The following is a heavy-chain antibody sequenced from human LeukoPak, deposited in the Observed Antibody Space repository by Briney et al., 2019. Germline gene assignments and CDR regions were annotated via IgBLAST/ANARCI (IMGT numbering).Heavy chain of an antibody. Sequence: GGSLRLSCAASGFIVSSNYMSWVRQVPGKGLEWVSIIHSGGITYYADSVKGRFTSSRDNSKNTLYLQMNSLRAEDTAVYYCAKARRVVVVAASDYWGQGTLVTVSS. J-gene: IGHJ4*02. D-gene: IGHD2-15*01. CDR2: IHSGGIT. CDR3: AKARRVVVVAASDY. V-gene: IGHV3-53*01. CDR1: GFIVSSNY.